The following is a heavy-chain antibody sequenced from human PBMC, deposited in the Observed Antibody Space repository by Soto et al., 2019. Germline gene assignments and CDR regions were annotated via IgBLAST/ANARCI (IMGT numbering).Heavy chain of an antibody. V-gene: IGHV3-23*01. CDR1: GFTFSSYA. J-gene: IGHJ6*02. Sequence: GGSLRLSCAASGFTFSSYAMSWVRQAPGKGLEWVSAISGSGGSTYYADSVKGRFTISRDNSKNTLYLQMNSLRAEDTAVYYCAGGIAARPEYYYGMDVWGQGTTVTVSS. CDR2: ISGSGGST. CDR3: AGGIAARPEYYYGMDV. D-gene: IGHD6-6*01.